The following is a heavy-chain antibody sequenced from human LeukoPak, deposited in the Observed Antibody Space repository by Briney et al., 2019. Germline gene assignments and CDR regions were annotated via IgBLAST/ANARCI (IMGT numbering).Heavy chain of an antibody. Sequence: SETLSLTCAVYGGSFSGYYWSWIRQPPGKGLEWIGEINHSGSTNYNPSLKSRFTISVDTSKNQFSLKLSTVTAADTAVYYCARGRASYYNYYMDVWGKGTTVTVSS. V-gene: IGHV4-34*01. J-gene: IGHJ6*03. CDR1: GGSFSGYY. CDR2: INHSGST. CDR3: ARGRASYYNYYMDV.